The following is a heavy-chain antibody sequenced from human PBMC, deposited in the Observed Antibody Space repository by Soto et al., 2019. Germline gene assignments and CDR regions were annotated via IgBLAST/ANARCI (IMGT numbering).Heavy chain of an antibody. V-gene: IGHV1-69*06. CDR1: GGTFSSYA. Sequence: QVQLVQSGAEVKKPGSSVNVSCKASGGTFSSYAVSWVRQAPGQGLEWMGRIIPFLGTTNYAQKIQGRVTMTADRSTNTAYMELTSLTSEDTAVYYCAREGYSTSSIHSFLDSWGQGTQAAVSS. CDR2: IIPFLGTT. CDR3: AREGYSTSSIHSFLDS. D-gene: IGHD6-6*01. J-gene: IGHJ5*01.